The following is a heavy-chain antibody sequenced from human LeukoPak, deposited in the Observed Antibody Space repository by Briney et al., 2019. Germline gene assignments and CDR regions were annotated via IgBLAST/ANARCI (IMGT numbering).Heavy chain of an antibody. J-gene: IGHJ3*02. CDR3: ATYYYDSSGYYPDAFDI. Sequence: GGSLRLSCAASGFTFSTSGMHWVRQAPGKGLEWVAVISYDGNNKYYADSVKGRFTISRDNSRNTLYLQMNSLRAEDTAVYYCATYYYDSSGYYPDAFDIWGQGTMVTVSS. D-gene: IGHD3-22*01. V-gene: IGHV3-33*05. CDR1: GFTFSTSG. CDR2: ISYDGNNK.